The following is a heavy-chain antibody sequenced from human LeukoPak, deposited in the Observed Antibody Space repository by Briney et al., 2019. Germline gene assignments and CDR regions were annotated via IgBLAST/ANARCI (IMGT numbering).Heavy chain of an antibody. D-gene: IGHD6-13*01. V-gene: IGHV4-59*01. J-gene: IGHJ4*02. CDR3: ARGVYIAAAQYGY. CDR1: GGSISSYY. Sequence: PSETLSLTCTVSGGSISSYYWSWIRQPTGKGLEWIGYIYYSGTTNYNPSLKSRVTISVDTSMNQFSLKLSSVTAADTAVYYCARGVYIAAAQYGYWGQGTLVTVSS. CDR2: IYYSGTT.